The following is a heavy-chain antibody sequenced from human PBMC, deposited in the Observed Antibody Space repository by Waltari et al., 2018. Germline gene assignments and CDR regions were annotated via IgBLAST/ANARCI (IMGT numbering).Heavy chain of an antibody. J-gene: IGHJ3*02. CDR3: ARGPRGITMVQGVMSAFDI. V-gene: IGHV4-59*01. CDR1: GGSISSYY. D-gene: IGHD3-10*01. CDR2: IYYSGST. Sequence: QVQLQESGPGLVKPSETLSLTCTVSGGSISSYYWSWIRQHPGKGLGWIGYIYYSGSTNYNHSLKSRVTISVDTSKNQFSLKLSSVTAADTAVYYCARGPRGITMVQGVMSAFDIWGQGTMVTVSS.